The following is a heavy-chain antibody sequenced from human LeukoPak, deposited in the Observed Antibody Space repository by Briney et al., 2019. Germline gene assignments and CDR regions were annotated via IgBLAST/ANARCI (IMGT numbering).Heavy chain of an antibody. V-gene: IGHV4-34*01. Sequence: PSETLSLTCTVSGGSISSYYWSWIRQPPGKGLEWIGEINHSGSTNYNPSLKSRVTISVDTSKNQFSLKLSSVTAADTAVYYCARPLAYCGGDCSSHSGPFDAFDIWGQGTMVTVSS. D-gene: IGHD2-21*01. CDR3: ARPLAYCGGDCSSHSGPFDAFDI. CDR1: GGSISSYY. CDR2: INHSGST. J-gene: IGHJ3*02.